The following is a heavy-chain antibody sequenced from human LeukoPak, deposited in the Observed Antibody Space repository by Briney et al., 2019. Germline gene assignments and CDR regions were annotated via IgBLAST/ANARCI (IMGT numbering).Heavy chain of an antibody. Sequence: GRSLRLSCAASGFTFNTYAMHWVRQAPGKGLEWVSSISTSSTYIYYADSVKGRFTISRDNAKNSLYLQMNSLRAEDTAVYYCARDPPFIIGTTFFDYWGQGTLVTVSS. J-gene: IGHJ4*02. CDR1: GFTFNTYA. CDR3: ARDPPFIIGTTFFDY. CDR2: ISTSSTYI. V-gene: IGHV3-21*01. D-gene: IGHD1-20*01.